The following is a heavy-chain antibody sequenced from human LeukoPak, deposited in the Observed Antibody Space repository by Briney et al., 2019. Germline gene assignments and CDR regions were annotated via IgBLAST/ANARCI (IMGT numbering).Heavy chain of an antibody. J-gene: IGHJ4*02. CDR1: GFTVSINY. V-gene: IGHV3-53*01. Sequence: GGSLRLSCAASGFTVSINYMSWVRQAPGKGLEWVSVIYSGGNTYYADSVKGRFTISRDNSKNAVYLQMNSLRAEDTAVYYCARGETSSYDYWGQGTLVTVSS. CDR3: ARGETSSYDY. D-gene: IGHD2-2*01. CDR2: IYSGGNT.